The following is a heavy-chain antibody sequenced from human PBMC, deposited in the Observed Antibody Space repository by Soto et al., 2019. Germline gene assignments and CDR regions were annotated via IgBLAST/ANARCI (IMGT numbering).Heavy chain of an antibody. Sequence: PSETLSLTCTVSGGSISSGGYYWSWIRQHPGKGLEWIGYIYYSGSTYYNPSLKSRVTISVDTSKNQFSLKLSSVTAADTTVYYCARTSGSLYDFWSGYYYFDYWGQGTLVTVSS. J-gene: IGHJ4*02. V-gene: IGHV4-31*03. CDR3: ARTSGSLYDFWSGYYYFDY. D-gene: IGHD3-3*01. CDR1: GGSISSGGYY. CDR2: IYYSGST.